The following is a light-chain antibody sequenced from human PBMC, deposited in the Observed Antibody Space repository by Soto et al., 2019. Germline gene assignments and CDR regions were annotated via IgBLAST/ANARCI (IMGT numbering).Light chain of an antibody. CDR2: STS. J-gene: IGKJ1*01. CDR3: QQYGRSQT. CDR1: QRVSSDS. V-gene: IGKV3-20*01. Sequence: EIVLTQSPDTLSFSPGEGAALSGRASQRVSSDSLAWYQQQPGQAPRLLIYSTSNRATGIPDRFSGSGSGTDFTLTIRRLEPEDFALYYCQQYGRSQTFGQGTKVDIK.